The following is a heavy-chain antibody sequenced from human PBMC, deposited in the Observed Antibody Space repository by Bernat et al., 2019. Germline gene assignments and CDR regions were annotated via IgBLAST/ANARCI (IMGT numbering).Heavy chain of an antibody. CDR3: AKDRGETRGFDY. D-gene: IGHD3-16*01. V-gene: IGHV3-30*04. J-gene: IGHJ4*02. CDR2: ISYDGSNK. CDR1: GFTFSSYA. Sequence: QVQLVESGGGVVQPGRSLRLSCAASGFTFSSYAMHWVRQAPGKGLEWVAVISYDGSNKYYADSVKGRFTISRDNSKNTLYLQMNSLRAEDTAVYYCAKDRGETRGFDYWGQGTLVTVSS.